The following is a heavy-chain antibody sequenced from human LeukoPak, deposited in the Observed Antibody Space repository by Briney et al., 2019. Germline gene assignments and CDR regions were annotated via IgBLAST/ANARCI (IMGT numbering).Heavy chain of an antibody. J-gene: IGHJ4*02. D-gene: IGHD1-26*01. CDR3: ARDSGSYSPTLVDY. CDR1: GFTFSTYS. V-gene: IGHV3-48*01. Sequence: PGGSLRLSCAASGFTFSTYSMNWVRQAPGKGLEWISYISSSGSTIYYADSVEGRFTISRDNAKNSLYPQMNSLRAEDTAVYYCARDSGSYSPTLVDYWGQGTLVTVSS. CDR2: ISSSGSTI.